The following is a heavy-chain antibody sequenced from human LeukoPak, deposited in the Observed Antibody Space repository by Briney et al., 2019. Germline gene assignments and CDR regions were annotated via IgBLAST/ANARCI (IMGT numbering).Heavy chain of an antibody. Sequence: GGSLRLSCTASGFTFSDYYMSWIRQAPGKGLEWISYISTSGSTIYYADSVKGRFTISRDNSKNTLYLQMNSLRAEDTAVYYCARENSSGWYIYYFDYWGQGTLVTVSS. J-gene: IGHJ4*02. V-gene: IGHV3-11*04. CDR2: ISTSGSTI. CDR1: GFTFSDYY. D-gene: IGHD6-19*01. CDR3: ARENSSGWYIYYFDY.